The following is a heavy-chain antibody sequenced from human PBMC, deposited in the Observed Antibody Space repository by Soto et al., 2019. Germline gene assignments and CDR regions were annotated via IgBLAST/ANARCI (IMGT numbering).Heavy chain of an antibody. CDR3: ARLVATILVLDY. CDR2: IYYSGST. V-gene: IGHV4-59*04. Sequence: SETLSLTCTVSGGSISSYYWSWIRQPPGKGLEWIGYIYYSGSTYYNPSLKSRVTISVDTSKNQFSLKLSSVTAADTAVYYCARLVATILVLDYWGQGTLVTVSS. J-gene: IGHJ4*02. D-gene: IGHD5-12*01. CDR1: GGSISSYY.